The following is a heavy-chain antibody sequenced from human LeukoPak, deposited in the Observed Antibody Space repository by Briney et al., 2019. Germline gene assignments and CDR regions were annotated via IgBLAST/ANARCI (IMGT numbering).Heavy chain of an antibody. J-gene: IGHJ4*02. D-gene: IGHD1-14*01. CDR3: AKRTATTEFDY. V-gene: IGHV3-30*02. Sequence: DSVKGRFIISRDNSKNTLYLEMNSLRAEDTAVYYCAKRTATTEFDYWGQGALVTVSS.